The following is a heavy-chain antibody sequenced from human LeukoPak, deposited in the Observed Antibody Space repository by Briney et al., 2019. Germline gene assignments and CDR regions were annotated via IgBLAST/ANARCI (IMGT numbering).Heavy chain of an antibody. J-gene: IGHJ4*02. D-gene: IGHD5-12*01. V-gene: IGHV1-46*01. CDR1: GYTFTSYP. CDR3: ARDSSRGWLTVDY. Sequence: ASVKVFCKAFGYTFTSYPYHWVRQAPGQGLEWMGVINPNNSNTGYAQNFQDRVTMTRDTSTSTLYLELSSLRPEDTAVYYCARDSSRGWLTVDYGGQGTLVTVSS. CDR2: INPNNSNT.